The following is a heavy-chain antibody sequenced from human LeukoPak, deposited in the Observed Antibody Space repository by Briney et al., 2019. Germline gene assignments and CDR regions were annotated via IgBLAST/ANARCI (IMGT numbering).Heavy chain of an antibody. V-gene: IGHV3-30-3*01. CDR1: GFTFSYYA. J-gene: IGHJ4*02. CDR2: ISYDGGTK. CDR3: ARDGNYDFWSGYYEDY. Sequence: PGRSLRLSCAASGFTFSYYAMHWVRQAPGKGLEWVAVISYDGGTKYYADSVRGRFTISRDSSKNTLFLQMHSLRAEDTAVYYCARDGNYDFWSGYYEDYWGQGTLVTVSS. D-gene: IGHD3-3*01.